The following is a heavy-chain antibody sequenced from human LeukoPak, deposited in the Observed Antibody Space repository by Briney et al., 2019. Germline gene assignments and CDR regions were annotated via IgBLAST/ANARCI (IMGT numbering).Heavy chain of an antibody. V-gene: IGHV4-61*02. CDR3: ARIENSGYDPDIYYYYGMDV. D-gene: IGHD5-12*01. J-gene: IGHJ6*02. Sequence: SETLSLTCTVSGGSISSSSYYWSWIRQPAGKGLEWIGRICTSGSTNYNPSLKSRVTMSVDTSKNQFSLKLSSVTAADTAVYYCARIENSGYDPDIYYYYGMDVWGQGTTVTVSS. CDR1: GGSISSSSYY. CDR2: ICTSGST.